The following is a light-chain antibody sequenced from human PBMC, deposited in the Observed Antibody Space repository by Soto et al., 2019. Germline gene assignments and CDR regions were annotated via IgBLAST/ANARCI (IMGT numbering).Light chain of an antibody. Sequence: AIQMTQSPSSLSASIGDRVTITCRASQDIRDDLGWYQQKPGKAPNLLIYAASNLQTGVPSRFSGSGSGTDFTLTISSLQPEDFATYYCQHLNSYPLTFGGGTKVEL. V-gene: IGKV1-6*01. CDR1: QDIRDD. CDR2: AAS. CDR3: QHLNSYPLT. J-gene: IGKJ4*01.